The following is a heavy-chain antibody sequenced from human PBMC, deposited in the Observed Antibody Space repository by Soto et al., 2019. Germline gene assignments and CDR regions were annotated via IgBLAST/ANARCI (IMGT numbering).Heavy chain of an antibody. J-gene: IGHJ6*02. V-gene: IGHV5-51*01. Sequence: PGESLKISCKGSGYSFTSSWIGWVRQMPGKGLEWMGIIYPGDSDTRCSPSFQGQVTISVDKSISTAYLQWSSLKASDTAMYYCARASVNRLAVSGQGTTVTVSS. CDR2: IYPGDSDT. CDR1: GYSFTSSW. D-gene: IGHD3-16*02. CDR3: ARASVNRLAV.